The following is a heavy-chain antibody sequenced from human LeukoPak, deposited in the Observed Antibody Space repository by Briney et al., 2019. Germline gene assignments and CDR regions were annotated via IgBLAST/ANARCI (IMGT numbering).Heavy chain of an antibody. CDR1: GFTFSSYG. CDR2: ISYDGSNE. Sequence: PGGSLRLSCAASGFTFSSYGMHWVRQAPGKGLEWVAVISYDGSNEYYADSVKGRFTISRDNSKNTLYLQMNSLRAEDTAVYYCAREAEAFDIWGQGTMVTVSS. CDR3: AREAEAFDI. J-gene: IGHJ3*02. V-gene: IGHV3-30*19.